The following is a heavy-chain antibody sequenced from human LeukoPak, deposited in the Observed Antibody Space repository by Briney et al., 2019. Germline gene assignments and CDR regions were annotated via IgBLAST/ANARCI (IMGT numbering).Heavy chain of an antibody. V-gene: IGHV3-30*18. CDR1: GFTFSSYG. Sequence: PGGSLRLSCAASGFTFSSYGMHWVRQAPGKGLEWVAVISYDGSNEYYVDSVKGRFTISRDNSKNTLYLQMNSLRAEDTAAYYCAKAPTGFYYGMAVWGQGTTVTVSS. D-gene: IGHD4-17*01. CDR2: ISYDGSNE. J-gene: IGHJ6*02. CDR3: AKAPTGFYYGMAV.